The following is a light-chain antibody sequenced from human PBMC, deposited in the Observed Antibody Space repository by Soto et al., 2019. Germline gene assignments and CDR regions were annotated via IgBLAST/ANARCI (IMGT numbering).Light chain of an antibody. V-gene: IGKV3-15*01. Sequence: EIVLTQSPGTLSLSPGEGATLSCRASQSVSSSYIAWYQQRPGQTPSLLIYGASTRATGIPARFSGSGSGTEFTLTISSLQSEDFAVYYCQQYNNWPRTFGQGTKVDIK. CDR3: QQYNNWPRT. CDR2: GAS. J-gene: IGKJ1*01. CDR1: QSVSSS.